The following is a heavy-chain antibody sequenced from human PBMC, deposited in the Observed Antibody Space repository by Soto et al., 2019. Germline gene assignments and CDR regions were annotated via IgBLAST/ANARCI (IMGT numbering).Heavy chain of an antibody. V-gene: IGHV3-53*01. CDR2: TYSGGPT. CDR1: GLSVSGDY. J-gene: IGHJ3*02. D-gene: IGHD4-17*01. Sequence: VQLVQSGGDLVQPGGSPRLSCAASGLSVSGDYMTWVRQAPGKGLEWVSMTYSGGPTDYADSVKGRFTISVDKSKNTLYLQMHSLRVDDTAVYYCARDYGDYGLVFDIWGQGTMVTVSS. CDR3: ARDYGDYGLVFDI.